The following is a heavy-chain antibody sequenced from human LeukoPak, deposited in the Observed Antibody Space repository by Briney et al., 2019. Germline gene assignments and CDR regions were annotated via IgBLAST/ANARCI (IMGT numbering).Heavy chain of an antibody. Sequence: SESLSLTCTVSGGSISSYYWSWIRQPPGKGLEWIGYIYYSGSTNYNPSLKSRVTISVDTSKNQFSLKLSSVTAADTAVYYCASYSYYYDSSGYFDYWGQGTLVTVSS. D-gene: IGHD3-22*01. CDR2: IYYSGST. J-gene: IGHJ4*02. V-gene: IGHV4-59*01. CDR1: GGSISSYY. CDR3: ASYSYYYDSSGYFDY.